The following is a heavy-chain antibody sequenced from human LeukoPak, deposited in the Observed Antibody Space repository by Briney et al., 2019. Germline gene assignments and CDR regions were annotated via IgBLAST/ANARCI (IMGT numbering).Heavy chain of an antibody. CDR2: VYYTGRT. CDR1: GGSLTGYY. Sequence: SETLSLTCTVSGGSLTGYYWSWIRQPPGKGLEWIAYVYYTGRTLYNPSLASHVTISVDTSKTQISLKLASVTAADTAVYYCARHMSVSYDAFDLWGRGTPVTVSS. V-gene: IGHV4-59*08. D-gene: IGHD3-10*01. J-gene: IGHJ3*01. CDR3: ARHMSVSYDAFDL.